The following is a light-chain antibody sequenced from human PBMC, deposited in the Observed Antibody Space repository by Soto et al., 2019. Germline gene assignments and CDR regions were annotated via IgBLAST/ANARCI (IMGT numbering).Light chain of an antibody. J-gene: IGLJ2*01. CDR2: DTN. Sequence: QSVLTQPPSVSAAPGQKVTISCSGGNSNIGINFVAWYQQLPGTAPKLLIYDTNKRPSGIPDRFSGSKSGTSATLGITGLQTGDEADYYCGTWDTSLSVVVFGGGTKLPVL. V-gene: IGLV1-51*01. CDR3: GTWDTSLSVVV. CDR1: NSNIGINF.